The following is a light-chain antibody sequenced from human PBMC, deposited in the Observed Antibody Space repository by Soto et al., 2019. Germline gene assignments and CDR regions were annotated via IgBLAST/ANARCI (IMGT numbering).Light chain of an antibody. CDR1: QSVSSSY. CDR3: QQRSSWPPWT. CDR2: DAS. V-gene: IGKV3D-20*02. Sequence: EIVLTQSPGPPSFSPGERATLSCRALQSVSSSYLAWYQQKPGQAPRLLIYDASNRATGIPARFSGSGSGTDFTLTISNLEPEDFAVYYCQQRSSWPPWTFGPGTKVDIK. J-gene: IGKJ1*01.